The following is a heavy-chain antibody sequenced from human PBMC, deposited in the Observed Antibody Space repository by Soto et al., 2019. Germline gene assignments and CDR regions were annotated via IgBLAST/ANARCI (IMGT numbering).Heavy chain of an antibody. D-gene: IGHD5-12*01. J-gene: IGHJ6*02. V-gene: IGHV4-31*03. CDR2: IYYSGST. CDR1: GGSISSGGYY. Sequence: SETLSLTCTVSGGSISSGGYYWSWIRQHPGKGLEWIGYIYYSGSTYYNPSLKSRVTISVDTSKNQFCLKMSSVTVVDTAVYYCARVGYSGCAQASAGTNYYYGMDVWGQGATVTVSS. CDR3: ARVGYSGCAQASAGTNYYYGMDV.